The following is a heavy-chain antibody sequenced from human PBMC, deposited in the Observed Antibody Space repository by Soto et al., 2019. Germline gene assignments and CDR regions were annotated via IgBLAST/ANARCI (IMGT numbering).Heavy chain of an antibody. V-gene: IGHV1-3*01. J-gene: IGHJ5*02. D-gene: IGHD6-25*01. CDR1: GYTFTSYA. CDR2: INAGNGNT. Sequence: QVQLVQSGAEVKKPGASVKVSCKASGYTFTSYAMHWVRQAPGQRLEWMGWINAGNGNTKYSQKFQGRVTITRDTSASTAYMELSSLRSEDTAVYYCARDLYSSGPPKGWFDPWGQGTLVTVSS. CDR3: ARDLYSSGPPKGWFDP.